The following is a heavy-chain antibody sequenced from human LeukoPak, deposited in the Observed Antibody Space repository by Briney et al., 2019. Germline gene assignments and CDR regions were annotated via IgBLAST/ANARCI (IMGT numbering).Heavy chain of an antibody. CDR2: IIPIFGTA. CDR3: ASYYCSGGSCYRDYYYGMDV. Sequence: SVKVSCKASGGTFSSYAISWVRQAPGQGLVWMGGIIPIFGTANYAQKFQGRVTITADKSTSTAYMELSSLRSEDTAVYYCASYYCSGGSCYRDYYYGMDVWGKGTTVTVSS. CDR1: GGTFSSYA. D-gene: IGHD2-15*01. J-gene: IGHJ6*04. V-gene: IGHV1-69*06.